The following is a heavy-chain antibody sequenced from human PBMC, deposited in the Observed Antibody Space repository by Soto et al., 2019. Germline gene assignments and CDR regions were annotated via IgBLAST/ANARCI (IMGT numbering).Heavy chain of an antibody. V-gene: IGHV4-31*03. CDR1: GGSISSGGYC. Sequence: QVQLQESGPGLVKPSQTLSLTCTVSGGSISSGGYCWSWIRQHPGKGLEWIGYIYHSGSTYYNPSLKSRVTISVDTSKKQFSLKLSSVTAADTAVYYCARGSVPGWFDPWGQGTLVTVSS. J-gene: IGHJ5*02. CDR3: ARGSVPGWFDP. CDR2: IYHSGST. D-gene: IGHD3-10*01.